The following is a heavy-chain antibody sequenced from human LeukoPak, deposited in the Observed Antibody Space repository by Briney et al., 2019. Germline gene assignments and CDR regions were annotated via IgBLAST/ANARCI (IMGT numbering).Heavy chain of an antibody. Sequence: GASVMVSCKAFGYTFISYDINWVRQAPGQGLEWMGWISAYNGNTNYAQKFQGRVTMTTDTSTSTAYMELRSLRSDDTAVYYCAREKSRYPYGYNYWGRGTLVTVSS. CDR3: AREKSRYPYGYNY. D-gene: IGHD5-18*01. V-gene: IGHV1-18*01. CDR2: ISAYNGNT. CDR1: GYTFISYD. J-gene: IGHJ4*02.